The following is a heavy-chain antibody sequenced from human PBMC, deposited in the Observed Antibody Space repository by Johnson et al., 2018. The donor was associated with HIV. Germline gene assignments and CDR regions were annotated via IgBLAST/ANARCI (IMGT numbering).Heavy chain of an antibody. Sequence: VQLVESGGGLIQPGGSLRLSCAASGFNVSSNYMSWVRQAPGQGRERVSVIYSGDSTYYADSVKGRLTISLDNAKNSPYLQTNSLRAEDTALYYCAREPQLETRSNSVVLDVWGQGTMVTVSS. CDR2: IYSGDST. CDR1: GFNVSSNY. CDR3: AREPQLETRSNSVVLDV. V-gene: IGHV3-53*01. J-gene: IGHJ3*01. D-gene: IGHD1-26*01.